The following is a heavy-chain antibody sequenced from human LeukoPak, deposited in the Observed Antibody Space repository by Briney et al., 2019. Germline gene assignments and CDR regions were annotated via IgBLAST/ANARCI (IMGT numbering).Heavy chain of an antibody. V-gene: IGHV3-48*03. D-gene: IGHD3-22*01. CDR1: GFTFSSYE. Sequence: GGSLRLSCAASGFTFSSYEMNWVRQAPGKGLEWVSYISSSGSTIYYADSVKGRFTISRDNAKNSLFLQMNSLGAEDTAVYYCARGLTILKVVLTTANAFDIWGQGTLVTVSS. CDR3: ARGLTILKVVLTTANAFDI. J-gene: IGHJ3*02. CDR2: ISSSGSTI.